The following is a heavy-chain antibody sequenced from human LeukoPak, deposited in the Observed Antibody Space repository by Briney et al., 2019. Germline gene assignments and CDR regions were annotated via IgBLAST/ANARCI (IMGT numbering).Heavy chain of an antibody. Sequence: SETLSLTCTVSGGSISSGGYYWSWIRQHPGKGLEWIGYIYYSGSTYYNPSLKSRVTISVDTSKNQFSLKLSSVTAAGTAVYYCARDPVAGEIDYWGQGTLVTVSS. CDR2: IYYSGST. J-gene: IGHJ4*02. D-gene: IGHD6-19*01. CDR3: ARDPVAGEIDY. CDR1: GGSISSGGYY. V-gene: IGHV4-31*03.